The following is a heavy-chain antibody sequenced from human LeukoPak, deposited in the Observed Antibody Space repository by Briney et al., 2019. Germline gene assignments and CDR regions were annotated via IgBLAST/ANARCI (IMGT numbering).Heavy chain of an antibody. V-gene: IGHV3-23*01. CDR2: IGGSGGTT. J-gene: IGHJ4*02. Sequence: PGGSLRLSCAASGFTFSSYAMSWVRQAPGKGLEWVSTIGGSGGTTYYADSVKGRFTISRDNSKDTLYLQMNNLRAEDAAVYYCAKAQPLHHSGPFDCWGQGTLVTVSS. D-gene: IGHD3-10*01. CDR3: AKAQPLHHSGPFDC. CDR1: GFTFSSYA.